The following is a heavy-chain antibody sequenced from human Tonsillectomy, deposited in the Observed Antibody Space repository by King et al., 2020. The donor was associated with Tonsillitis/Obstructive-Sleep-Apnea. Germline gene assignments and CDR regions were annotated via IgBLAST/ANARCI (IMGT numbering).Heavy chain of an antibody. J-gene: IGHJ4*02. D-gene: IGHD2-2*02. CDR2: IYYSGST. V-gene: IGHV4-61*01. CDR1: GGSVSSGSYY. Sequence: VQLQESGPGLVKPSETLSLTCTVSGGSVSSGSYYWSWIRQPPGKGLEWIGYIYYSGSTNYIPSLKSRVTISVDTSKNQFSLKLSSVTAADTAVYYCTRDFCSSTSCYSEYWGQGTLATVSS. CDR3: TRDFCSSTSCYSEY.